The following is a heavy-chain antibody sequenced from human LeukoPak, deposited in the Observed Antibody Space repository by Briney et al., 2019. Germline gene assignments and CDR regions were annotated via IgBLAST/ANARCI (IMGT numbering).Heavy chain of an antibody. J-gene: IGHJ4*02. CDR2: ISPNNGGT. D-gene: IGHD6-13*01. CDR1: GYTFTGYY. Sequence: ASVKVSCKASGYTFTGYYMHWVRQVPGQGLEWMGWISPNNGGTNYAQKFQGRVTMTRDTSISTAYMELSRLRSDDTAVYYCAKAPYSSSWYAPQDYCGQGTLVTVSS. V-gene: IGHV1-2*02. CDR3: AKAPYSSSWYAPQDY.